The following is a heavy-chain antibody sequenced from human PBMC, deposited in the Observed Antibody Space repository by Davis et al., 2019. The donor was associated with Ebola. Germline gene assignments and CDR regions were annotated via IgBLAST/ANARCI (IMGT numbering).Heavy chain of an antibody. CDR1: GYPFTDFA. D-gene: IGHD3-16*01. V-gene: IGHV7-4-1*02. CDR2: ITTNTASP. Sequence: AASVKVSCKASGYPFTDFAINWLRQAPGQRFEWLGWITTNTASPTYARGFSERFVFSVDTSVNTAFLQINNLRAEDTAIYYCARGMGELALNWGQGTLVTVSS. CDR3: ARGMGELALN. J-gene: IGHJ4*02.